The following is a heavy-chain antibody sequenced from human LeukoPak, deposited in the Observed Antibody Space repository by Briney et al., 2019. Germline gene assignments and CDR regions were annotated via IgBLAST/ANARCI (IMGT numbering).Heavy chain of an antibody. J-gene: IGHJ4*02. V-gene: IGHV4-31*03. CDR1: GGSISSGGYS. Sequence: SETLSLTCTVSGGSISSGGYSWRWLRQHPGKGLEWIGYIYYSGSTYYNPSLKSRVTISVDTSKNQFSLKLSSVTAADTAVYYCAREGVTPFDYWGQGTLVTVSS. D-gene: IGHD2-21*02. CDR3: AREGVTPFDY. CDR2: IYYSGST.